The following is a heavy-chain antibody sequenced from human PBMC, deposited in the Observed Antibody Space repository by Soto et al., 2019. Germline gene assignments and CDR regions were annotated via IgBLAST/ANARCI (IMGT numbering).Heavy chain of an antibody. CDR2: ISGSTVST. CDR1: GFTFSTYA. D-gene: IGHD6-13*01. V-gene: IGHV3-23*01. CDR3: AKVRESASAGHFDF. Sequence: PGGSLRLSCAASGFTFSTYAMSWVRQAPGKGLQWVSFISGSTVSTYYADSVKGLFTIARDNSKNTLYLQMNSLRAEDTAVYYCAKVRESASAGHFDFWGQGALVTVSS. J-gene: IGHJ4*02.